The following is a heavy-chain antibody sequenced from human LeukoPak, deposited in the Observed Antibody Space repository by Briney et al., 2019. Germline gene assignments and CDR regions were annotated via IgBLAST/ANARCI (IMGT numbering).Heavy chain of an antibody. V-gene: IGHV3-23*01. D-gene: IGHD1-20*01. Sequence: GGSLRLSCAASGFSVTNYGMSWVRQAPGKGLDWVSVISESGDYTQYADPVKGRFTISRDKSKNTLYLQMNSLRAEDTAVYYCTRDGYNYTSRDNDGFDIWGQGTMVTVPS. CDR1: GFSVTNYG. J-gene: IGHJ3*02. CDR2: ISESGDYT. CDR3: TRDGYNYTSRDNDGFDI.